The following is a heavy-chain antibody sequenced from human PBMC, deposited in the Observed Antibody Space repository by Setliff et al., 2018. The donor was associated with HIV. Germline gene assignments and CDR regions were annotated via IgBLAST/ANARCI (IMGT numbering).Heavy chain of an antibody. CDR1: GFTFSSYA. CDR3: AKVFVFGIDAFDI. Sequence: GESLKISCAASGFTFSSYAMTWVRQAPGKGLEWVSSITGSGDSTHYAESVKGRFTISKDNSKNALYLQMSSLRDEDTAVYYCAKVFVFGIDAFDIWGQGTMVTVSS. CDR2: ITGSGDST. D-gene: IGHD3-10*02. V-gene: IGHV3-23*01. J-gene: IGHJ3*02.